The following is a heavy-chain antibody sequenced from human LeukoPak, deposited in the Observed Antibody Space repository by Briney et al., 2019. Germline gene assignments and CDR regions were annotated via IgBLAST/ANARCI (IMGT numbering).Heavy chain of an antibody. D-gene: IGHD4-17*01. CDR1: GGSISSYY. V-gene: IGHV4-59*08. CDR3: ARRPPLHGALFDY. Sequence: SETLSLTCTVSGGSISSYYWSWIRQPPGKGLEWIGYIYYSGSTNYNPSLKSRVTISVDTSKNQFSLKLSSVTAADTAVYYCARRPPLHGALFDYWGQGTLVTVSS. J-gene: IGHJ4*02. CDR2: IYYSGST.